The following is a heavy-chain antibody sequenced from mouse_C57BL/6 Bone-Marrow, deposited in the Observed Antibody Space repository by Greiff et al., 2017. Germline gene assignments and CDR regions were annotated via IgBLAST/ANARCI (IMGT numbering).Heavy chain of an antibody. CDR2: IWRGGST. CDR3: APCRKYVYAMDY. J-gene: IGHJ4*01. Sequence: VQVVESGPGLVQPSQSLSITCTVSGFSLTSYGVHWVRQSPGKGLEWLGVIWRGGSTDYNAAFMSRLSITKDNSKSQVFFKMNSLQADDTAIYYCAPCRKYVYAMDYWGQGTSVTVSS. D-gene: IGHD1-3*01. V-gene: IGHV2-5*01. CDR1: GFSLTSYG.